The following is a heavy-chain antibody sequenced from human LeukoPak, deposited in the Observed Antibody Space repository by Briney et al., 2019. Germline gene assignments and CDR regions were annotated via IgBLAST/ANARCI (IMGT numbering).Heavy chain of an antibody. CDR2: LSFDRGNK. CDR3: ARDGIVGSPLFKFDY. J-gene: IGHJ4*02. CDR1: GFTFNNYA. D-gene: IGHD1-26*01. Sequence: GGSLRLLCAASGFTFNNYAIHWVRQPPGKGLEWVAILSFDRGNKYYADSVKGRFTISRDNYKNTLYLQMNSLRAEDTAVYYCARDGIVGSPLFKFDYWGQGTLVTVSS. V-gene: IGHV3-30-3*01.